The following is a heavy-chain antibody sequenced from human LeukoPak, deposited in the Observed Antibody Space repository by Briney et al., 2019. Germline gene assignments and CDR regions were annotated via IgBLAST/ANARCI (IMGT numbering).Heavy chain of an antibody. Sequence: GGSLRLSCAASGFTFSSYEMNWVRQAPGKGLEWVSYISSSSSTIYYADSVKGRFTISRDNAKNSLYLQMNSLRAEDTTVYYCARDGGEGSYWGQGTLVTVSS. V-gene: IGHV3-48*01. J-gene: IGHJ4*02. D-gene: IGHD3-10*01. CDR1: GFTFSSYE. CDR2: ISSSSSTI. CDR3: ARDGGEGSY.